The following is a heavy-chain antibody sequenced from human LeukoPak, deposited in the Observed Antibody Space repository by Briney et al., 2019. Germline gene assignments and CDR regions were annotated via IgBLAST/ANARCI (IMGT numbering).Heavy chain of an antibody. V-gene: IGHV4-59*01. CDR1: GGSISSYY. Sequence: PSETLSLTCTVSGGSISSYYWSWIRQPPGKGLEWIGHISYSGSTNYNPSLKSRVTISVDTSKNQFSLKLSSVTAADTAVYYCARGGNMARHWGQGALVTVSS. CDR3: ARGGNMARH. J-gene: IGHJ4*02. D-gene: IGHD5-24*01. CDR2: ISYSGST.